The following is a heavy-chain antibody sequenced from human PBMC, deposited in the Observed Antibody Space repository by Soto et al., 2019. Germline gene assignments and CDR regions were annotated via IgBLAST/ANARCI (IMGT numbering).Heavy chain of an antibody. Sequence: EVQLVESGGGLVQPGRSLRLSCAASGFTFDAYAMHWVRQAPGKGLEWVSGISWNSGSIGYADSVKGRFTISRDNAKNSLYLQMNSLRAEDTALYYCAKSSLSHSDHYYFDYWGQGTLVTVSS. CDR3: AKSSLSHSDHYYFDY. CDR2: ISWNSGSI. V-gene: IGHV3-9*01. CDR1: GFTFDAYA. D-gene: IGHD2-2*01. J-gene: IGHJ4*02.